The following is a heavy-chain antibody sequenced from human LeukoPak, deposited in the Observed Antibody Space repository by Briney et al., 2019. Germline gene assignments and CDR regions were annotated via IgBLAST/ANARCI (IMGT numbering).Heavy chain of an antibody. J-gene: IGHJ6*03. CDR1: GFTFSSYW. CDR2: IKQDGSEK. CDR3: ARDTLFSGFLRGYYYMDV. D-gene: IGHD3-22*01. Sequence: HPGGSLRLSCAASGFTFSSYWMSWVRQAPGKGLEWVANIKQDGSEKYYVDSVKGRFTISRDNSKNTLYLQMNSLRVEDTAVYYCARDTLFSGFLRGYYYMDVWGKGTTVTVSS. V-gene: IGHV3-7*03.